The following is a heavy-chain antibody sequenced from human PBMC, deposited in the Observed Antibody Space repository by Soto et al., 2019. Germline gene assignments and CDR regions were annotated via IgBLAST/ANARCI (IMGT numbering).Heavy chain of an antibody. J-gene: IGHJ6*03. CDR2: IIPVLGMA. Sequence: QVQLVQSGAEMKKPGSSVKVSCQASGDIFDSLTINWVRQAPGQGLEWMGRIIPVLGMATYAQKFQGRVTIIADKSTSTVYMELSSLTSEDTAVYYCARELGGYDYLYYYYSMDVWGEGTTVTVSS. V-gene: IGHV1-69*08. CDR1: GDIFDSLT. CDR3: ARELGGYDYLYYYYSMDV. D-gene: IGHD5-12*01.